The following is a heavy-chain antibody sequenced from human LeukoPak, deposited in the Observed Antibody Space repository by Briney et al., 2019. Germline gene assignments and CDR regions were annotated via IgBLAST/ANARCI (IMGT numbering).Heavy chain of an antibody. Sequence: ASVRVSCKASGGTFSSYAISWVRQAPGQGLEWMGGIIPIFGTANYAQKFQGRVTITADESTSTAYMELSSLRSEDTAVYYCARDPGFDWGNWFDPWGQGTLVTVSS. J-gene: IGHJ5*02. D-gene: IGHD3-9*01. CDR3: ARDPGFDWGNWFDP. V-gene: IGHV1-69*13. CDR1: GGTFSSYA. CDR2: IIPIFGTA.